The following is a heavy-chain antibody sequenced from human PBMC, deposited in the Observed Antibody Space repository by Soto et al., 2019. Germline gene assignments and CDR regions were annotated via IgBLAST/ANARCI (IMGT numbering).Heavy chain of an antibody. CDR1: GGSFSGYY. V-gene: IGHV4-34*01. CDR2: INHSGST. CDR3: ARRKWIQTSFDS. Sequence: PSETLSLTCAVYGGSFSGYYWSWIRQPPGKGLEWIGEINHSGSTNYNPSLKSRVTISVDTSKNQFSLKLNSVTAADTAVYYCARRKWIQTSFDSWGQGTLVTVSS. D-gene: IGHD5-18*01. J-gene: IGHJ4*02.